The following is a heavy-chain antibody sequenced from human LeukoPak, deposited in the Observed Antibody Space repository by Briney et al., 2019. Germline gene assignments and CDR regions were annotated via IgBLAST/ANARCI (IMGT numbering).Heavy chain of an antibody. J-gene: IGHJ4*02. CDR3: ARSSGWYSGGVTAIGFDY. CDR2: ISSEGDNK. Sequence: GRSLRLSCAASGFTFSNHAMHWVRQAPGKGLGWVAVISSEGDNKYYADSVTGRFTISRDNSKNTLYLQVITVRAEDTAVYYCARSSGWYSGGVTAIGFDYWGQGTLVTVSS. CDR1: GFTFSNHA. V-gene: IGHV3-30*04. D-gene: IGHD2-21*02.